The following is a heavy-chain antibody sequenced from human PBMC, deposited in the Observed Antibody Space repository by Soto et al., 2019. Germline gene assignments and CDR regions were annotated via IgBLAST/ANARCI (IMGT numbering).Heavy chain of an antibody. CDR3: ARGRGIGFSSTWNIYWYYNMDV. CDR2: IIPMFATT. J-gene: IGHJ6*02. CDR1: GGTFSDYD. V-gene: IGHV1-69*01. Sequence: QVQLVQSGAEVRKSGSSVKVSCKAAGGTFSDYDLSWVRQAPGQGLEWMGGIIPMFATTNYAQKFQGRVTITADDSATTPHMELSSLKSEDTAVYYCARGRGIGFSSTWNIYWYYNMDVWGQGTTVTVSS. D-gene: IGHD6-13*01.